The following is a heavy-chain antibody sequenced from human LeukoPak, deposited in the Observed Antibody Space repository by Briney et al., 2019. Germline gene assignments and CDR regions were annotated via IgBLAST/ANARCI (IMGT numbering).Heavy chain of an antibody. V-gene: IGHV4-39*01. D-gene: IGHD1-1*01. CDR1: NGSIFSHNSY. J-gene: IGHJ4*02. CDR2: MYYSGTT. Sequence: PSETLSLSCTASNGSIFSHNSYWAWVRQPPGKGLEWIVGMYYSGTTYYNPSLQSRVTMSVDMAKNHFSLNMTSVSAADTAVYFCAKLVGTTGYFDLWGRGALVTVAS. CDR3: AKLVGTTGYFDL.